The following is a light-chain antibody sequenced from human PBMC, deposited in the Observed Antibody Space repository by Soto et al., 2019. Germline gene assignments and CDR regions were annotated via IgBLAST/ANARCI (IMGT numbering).Light chain of an antibody. CDR3: QQSYSTPSIT. Sequence: IHTTHSPSSLSASLGDIVTITFRASQSISSYLNWYQQKPGKAPKLLIYAASSLQSGVPSRFSGSGSGTDFTLTISSLQPEDFATYYCQQSYSTPSITFGQGTRLEIK. J-gene: IGKJ5*01. CDR1: QSISSY. CDR2: AAS. V-gene: IGKV1-39*01.